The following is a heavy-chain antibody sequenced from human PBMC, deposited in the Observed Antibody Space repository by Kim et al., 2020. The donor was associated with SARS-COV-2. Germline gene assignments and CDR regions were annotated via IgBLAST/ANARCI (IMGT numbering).Heavy chain of an antibody. V-gene: IGHV3-30*18. CDR2: ISYDGGNK. CDR1: RFTFSSYG. CDR3: AKDRKYELLYGGCYYYYGMHV. J-gene: IGHJ6*02. D-gene: IGHD2-2*02. Sequence: GGSLRLSCAASRFTFSSYGMHWVRQAPGKGLEWVAVISYDGGNKYYADSVKGRFTISRDNSKKTLYLQMNSLRAEDTAVYYCAKDRKYELLYGGCYYYYGMHVWGQGTTLTVSS.